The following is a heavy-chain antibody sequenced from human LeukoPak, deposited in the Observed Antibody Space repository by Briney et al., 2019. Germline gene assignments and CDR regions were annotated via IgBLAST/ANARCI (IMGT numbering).Heavy chain of an antibody. Sequence: PGGSLRLSCAASGFTFSSYSMDWFRQAPGKGLEWVSSISHSSTYIYYTDAVKGRFTISRDDAKDSLYLQMHTLSAEDTGVYYCARDIYCSSSSCNLPDYWGRGTLVTVSS. D-gene: IGHD2-2*01. CDR1: GFTFSSYS. V-gene: IGHV3-21*01. CDR2: ISHSSTYI. J-gene: IGHJ4*02. CDR3: ARDIYCSSSSCNLPDY.